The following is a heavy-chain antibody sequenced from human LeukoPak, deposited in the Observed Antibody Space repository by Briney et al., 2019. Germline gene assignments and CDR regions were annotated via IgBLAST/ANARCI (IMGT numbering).Heavy chain of an antibody. D-gene: IGHD4-17*01. J-gene: IGHJ4*02. Sequence: SETLSLTCTVSGGSISSSSYYWGWIRQPPGKGLEWIGSIYYSGSTYYNPSLKSRVTISVDTSKNQFSLKLSSVTAADTAVYNCATLEQSMTTVPAYFDYWGQGTLVTVSS. CDR2: IYYSGST. CDR3: ATLEQSMTTVPAYFDY. V-gene: IGHV4-39*01. CDR1: GGSISSSSYY.